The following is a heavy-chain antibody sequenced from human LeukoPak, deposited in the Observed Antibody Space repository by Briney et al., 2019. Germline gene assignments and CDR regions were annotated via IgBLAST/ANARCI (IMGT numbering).Heavy chain of an antibody. Sequence: GSLRLSCAASGFTFSSYWMSWVRQAPGKGLEWVAVISSDGNSKNFALSVKGRFAISRDNSKNTLFLQMNNLRSEDTALYYCVSPTADYPFLYYFDSWGQGTLVTVSS. CDR1: GFTFSSYW. CDR2: ISSDGNSK. J-gene: IGHJ4*02. CDR3: VSPTADYPFLYYFDS. D-gene: IGHD5-12*01. V-gene: IGHV3-30*09.